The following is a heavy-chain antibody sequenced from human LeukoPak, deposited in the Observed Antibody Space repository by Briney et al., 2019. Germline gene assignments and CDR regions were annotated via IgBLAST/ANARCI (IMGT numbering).Heavy chain of an antibody. CDR2: INPNSGGT. CDR3: ARVAVAGTFLYYFDY. Sequence: ASVKVSCKASGYTFTGYYMHWVRQAPGQGLEWMGWINPNSGGTNYAQKLQGRVTMTRDTSISTAYMELSRMRSADTAVYYCARVAVAGTFLYYFDYWGQGTLVTVSS. D-gene: IGHD6-19*01. V-gene: IGHV1-2*02. CDR1: GYTFTGYY. J-gene: IGHJ4*02.